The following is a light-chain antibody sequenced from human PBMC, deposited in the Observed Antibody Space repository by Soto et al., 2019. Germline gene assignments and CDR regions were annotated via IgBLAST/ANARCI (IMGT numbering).Light chain of an antibody. V-gene: IGKV3-20*01. Sequence: EIVLTQSPGTLSLSPGERATLSCRASQSVSSSYLAWYQQKPGQAPRLLIYGASSRATGIPDRFSGSGTGTAFTLTISRLEPDDFAVYYCQQYGSPLWTFGQGTKVEIK. J-gene: IGKJ1*01. CDR2: GAS. CDR1: QSVSSSY. CDR3: QQYGSPLWT.